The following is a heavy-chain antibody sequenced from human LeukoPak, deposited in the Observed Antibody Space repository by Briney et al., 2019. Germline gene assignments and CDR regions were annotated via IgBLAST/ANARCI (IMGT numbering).Heavy chain of an antibody. D-gene: IGHD2-15*01. Sequence: RASVKVSCKASGYTFTSYAMNWVRQAPRQGLEWMGWINTNTGNPTYAQGFTGRFVFSLDTSVSTAYLQISSLKAEDTAVYYCARGFQYGWLEEFDYWGQGTLVTVSS. J-gene: IGHJ4*02. V-gene: IGHV7-4-1*02. CDR3: ARGFQYGWLEEFDY. CDR1: GYTFTSYA. CDR2: INTNTGNP.